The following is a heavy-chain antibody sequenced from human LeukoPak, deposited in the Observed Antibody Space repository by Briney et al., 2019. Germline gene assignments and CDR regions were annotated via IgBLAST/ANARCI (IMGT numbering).Heavy chain of an antibody. Sequence: PSETLSLTCTVSGVSISSYYGSWIRQPPGKGLEWRGYLYYTGSTNYNASLKSRVNISGHTSKHPFSLKLSPVTAADTAVYYCARATYDSNRAFHSWGQGTMVTVSS. D-gene: IGHD3-22*01. CDR2: LYYTGST. CDR3: ARATYDSNRAFHS. V-gene: IGHV4-59*01. CDR1: GVSISSYY. J-gene: IGHJ3*02.